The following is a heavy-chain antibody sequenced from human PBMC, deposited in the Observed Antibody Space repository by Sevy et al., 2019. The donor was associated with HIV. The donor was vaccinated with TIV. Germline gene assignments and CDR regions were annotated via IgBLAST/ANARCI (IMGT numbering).Heavy chain of an antibody. CDR1: GGSFSGYY. D-gene: IGHD4-17*01. V-gene: IGHV4-34*01. Sequence: SETLSLTCAVYGGSFSGYYWSWIRQSPGKGLEWIGEINHSGSTNYNPSLKSRVTISVDTSKNQFSLKLSSVTAADTAVYYCARTRDYGDYPLFYYYYGMDVWGQGTTVTVSS. CDR3: ARTRDYGDYPLFYYYYGMDV. CDR2: INHSGST. J-gene: IGHJ6*02.